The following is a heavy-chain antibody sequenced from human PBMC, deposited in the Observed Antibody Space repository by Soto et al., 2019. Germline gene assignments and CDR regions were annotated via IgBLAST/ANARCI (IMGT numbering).Heavy chain of an antibody. Sequence: LSLTCTVSGGSISSSSYYWGWIRQPPGRGLEWIGSIYYSGSTYYNPSLKSRVTISVDTSKNQFSLKLSSVTAADTAVYYCARHKIARSWRGTFDYWGQGTLVTVSS. D-gene: IGHD3-16*01. J-gene: IGHJ4*02. CDR1: GGSISSSSYY. V-gene: IGHV4-39*01. CDR3: ARHKIARSWRGTFDY. CDR2: IYYSGST.